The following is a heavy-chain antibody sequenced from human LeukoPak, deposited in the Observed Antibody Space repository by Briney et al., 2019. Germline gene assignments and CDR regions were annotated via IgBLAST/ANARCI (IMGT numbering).Heavy chain of an antibody. V-gene: IGHV4-34*01. CDR1: GGSFSGYY. J-gene: IGHJ4*02. Sequence: PSETLSLTCAVYGGSFSGYYWSWIRQPPGKGLEWIGEINHSGSTNYNPSLKSRVTISVDTSKNQFSLKLSSVTAADTAVYYCARRSAKSSFDYWGQGTLVTVSS. CDR3: ARRSAKSSFDY. CDR2: INHSGST. D-gene: IGHD3-16*02.